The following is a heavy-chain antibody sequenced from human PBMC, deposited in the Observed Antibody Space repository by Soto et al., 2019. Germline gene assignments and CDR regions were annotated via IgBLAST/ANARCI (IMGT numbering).Heavy chain of an antibody. CDR2: IWYDGSNK. D-gene: IGHD4-17*01. J-gene: IGHJ6*02. CDR3: AIRSTTVPTKWIYQGMDV. CDR1: GFSFSNYG. Sequence: VQLVESGGGLVQPGRSLRLSCAASGFSFSNYGMHWVRQAPGKGLEWVAVIWYDGSNKYYADSVKGRFTISRDNSKNTVDLQMDSMTSADTAVYYCAIRSTTVPTKWIYQGMDVWGRGNTVTVSS. V-gene: IGHV3-33*01.